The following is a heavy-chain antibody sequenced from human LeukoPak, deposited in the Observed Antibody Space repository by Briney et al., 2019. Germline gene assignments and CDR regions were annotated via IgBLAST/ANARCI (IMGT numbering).Heavy chain of an antibody. V-gene: IGHV4-39*07. D-gene: IGHD2-15*01. CDR3: AREYCSGGSCYGQLDY. J-gene: IGHJ4*02. CDR2: INYGGST. CDR1: GGSISSSSFY. Sequence: SETLSLTCTISGGSISSSSFYWGWIRQPPGRGLEWIGSINYGGSTSYNPSLKNRVTVSLDTSKTQFSLRLSSVTAADTAVYYCAREYCSGGSCYGQLDYWGQGTLVTVSS.